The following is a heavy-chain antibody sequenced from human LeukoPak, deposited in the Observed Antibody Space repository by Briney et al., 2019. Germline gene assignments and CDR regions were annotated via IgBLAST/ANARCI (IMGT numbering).Heavy chain of an antibody. Sequence: ASQTLSLTCTVSGGSISSGDYYWSWIRQPPGKGLEWIGYIYYSGSTYYNPSLKSRVTISVDTSKNQFSLKLSSVTAADTAVYYCARARDPNNLAVAGPYFDYWGQGTLVTVSS. D-gene: IGHD6-19*01. CDR1: GGSISSGDYY. CDR2: IYYSGST. V-gene: IGHV4-30-4*01. J-gene: IGHJ4*02. CDR3: ARARDPNNLAVAGPYFDY.